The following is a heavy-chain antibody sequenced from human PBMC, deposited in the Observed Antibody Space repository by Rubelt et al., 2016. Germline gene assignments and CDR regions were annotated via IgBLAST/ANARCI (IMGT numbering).Heavy chain of an antibody. V-gene: IGHV4-4*02. J-gene: IGHJ4*02. D-gene: IGHD6-13*01. Sequence: QVQLQESGPRLVKPSGTLSLTCGVSGASLTSSNWWSWVRQPPGRGLEWIGSVYYSGSTSYNPSLKSRVTISVDTSKNQFSLKLSSVTAADTAVYYCASLPIASACFDSWGQGTLVTVSS. CDR1: GASLTSSNW. CDR3: ASLPIASACFDS. CDR2: VYYSGST.